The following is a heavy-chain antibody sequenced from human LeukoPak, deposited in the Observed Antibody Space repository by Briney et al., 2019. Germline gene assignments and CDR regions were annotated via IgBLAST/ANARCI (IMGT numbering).Heavy chain of an antibody. D-gene: IGHD1-26*01. CDR2: IYYSWSV. J-gene: IGHJ4*02. V-gene: IGHV4-39*01. Sequence: PSETLSLTCTVSGDITHYWGWVRQPPGKGLEYIGSIYYSWSVYYNPSLRSRVTISLDTATKQLSLKLTSVTAADTAVYYCAKHNGGGIVSYVTPGPPDYFDHWGQGALVTVSS. CDR3: AKHNGGGIVSYVTPGPPDYFDH. CDR1: GDITHY.